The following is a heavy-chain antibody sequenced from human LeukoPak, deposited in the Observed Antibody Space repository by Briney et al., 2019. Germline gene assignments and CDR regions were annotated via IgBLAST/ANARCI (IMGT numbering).Heavy chain of an antibody. J-gene: IGHJ6*03. CDR2: INPNSGGT. V-gene: IGHV1-2*02. CDR1: GYTFTGYY. D-gene: IGHD3-3*01. Sequence: SVKVSCKASGYTFTGYYMHWVRQAPGQGLEWMGWINPNSGGTNYAQKFQGRVTMTRDTSISTAYMELSRLRSDDTAVYYCARGVLKVIMGYYYYYMDVWGKGTTVTVSS. CDR3: ARGVLKVIMGYYYYYMDV.